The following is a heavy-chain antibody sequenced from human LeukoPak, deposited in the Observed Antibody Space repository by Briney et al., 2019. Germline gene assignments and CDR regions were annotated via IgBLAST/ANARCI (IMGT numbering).Heavy chain of an antibody. CDR2: ISGSGGST. J-gene: IGHJ6*03. Sequence: PGGSLRLSCAASGFTFSSYAMSWVRQAPGRGLEWVSAISGSGGSTYYADSVKGRFTISRDNSKNTLYLQMNSLRAEDTAVYYCAKVRQLGDYYYYYMDVWGKGTTVTVSS. D-gene: IGHD6-6*01. V-gene: IGHV3-23*01. CDR1: GFTFSSYA. CDR3: AKVRQLGDYYYYYMDV.